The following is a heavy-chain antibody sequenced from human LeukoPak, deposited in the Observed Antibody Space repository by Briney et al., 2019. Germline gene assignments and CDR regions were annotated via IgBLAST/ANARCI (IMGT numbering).Heavy chain of an antibody. V-gene: IGHV1-18*01. D-gene: IGHD2-8*01. CDR1: GYTFSTYV. J-gene: IGHJ4*02. CDR3: ARACTTFITQWCFSDY. Sequence: ASVMVSCKASGYTFSTYVITWVRQAPGQGPEWLGWINTQNGNTNTAQRFQGRVTMTTDSSTNTAYMELRSLKSDDTAVYYCARACTTFITQWCFSDYWGQGTLVTVSS. CDR2: INTQNGNT.